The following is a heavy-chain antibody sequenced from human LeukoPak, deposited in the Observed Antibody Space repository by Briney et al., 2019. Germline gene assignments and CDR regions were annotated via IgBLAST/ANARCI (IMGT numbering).Heavy chain of an antibody. J-gene: IGHJ5*02. CDR2: IYYSGST. CDR3: ATRIVVVGKNWFDP. Sequence: SETLSLTCSVSGGSISSNHYYWGWIRQPPGKGLEWIGSIYYSGSTHYNPSLKSRVTISVDTSKNQFSLKLSSVTAADTAVYYCATRIVVVGKNWFDPWGQGTLVTVSS. V-gene: IGHV4-39*07. CDR1: GGSISSNHYY. D-gene: IGHD2-2*01.